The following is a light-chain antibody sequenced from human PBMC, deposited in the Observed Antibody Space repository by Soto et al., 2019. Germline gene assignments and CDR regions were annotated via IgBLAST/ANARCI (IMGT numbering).Light chain of an antibody. CDR2: EGA. CDR1: TSDIGPYKL. J-gene: IGLJ2*01. CDR3: CSYALSDLI. Sequence: QSALTQPASVTGSPGQSITISCSGATSDIGPYKLVAWYQQHPGKAPKLIIHEGAKRPSGVSSRFSGSQSSPTASLTISGLQAEDEATYYCCSYALSDLIFGGGTKLTV. V-gene: IGLV2-23*01.